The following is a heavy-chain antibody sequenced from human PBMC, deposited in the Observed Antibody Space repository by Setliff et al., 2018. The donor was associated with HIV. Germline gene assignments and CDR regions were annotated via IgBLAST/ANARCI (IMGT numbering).Heavy chain of an antibody. V-gene: IGHV4-31*03. Sequence: SETLSLTCTVSGGSISSGSYYWSWIRQHPGKGLGWIGFIYYSGSTYYNPSLKSRVSISVDTSKNQFSLKLSSVTAADTAVYYCARSQGSATYYYYYYMDVWGKGTTVTVSS. D-gene: IGHD6-13*01. CDR1: GGSISSGSYY. CDR3: ARSQGSATYYYYYYMDV. J-gene: IGHJ6*03. CDR2: IYYSGST.